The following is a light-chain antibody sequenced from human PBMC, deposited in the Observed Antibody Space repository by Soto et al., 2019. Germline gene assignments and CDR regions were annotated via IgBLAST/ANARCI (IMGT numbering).Light chain of an antibody. V-gene: IGKV1-5*03. CDR1: QSISSW. J-gene: IGKJ4*01. CDR3: QQYNSYSLT. Sequence: DIQMTQSPSTLSASVGDRVTITGRASQSISSWLAWYQQKPGKAPKLLIYKASSLESGVPSRFSGSGSGTEFTLTISSLQADDFANYYCQQYNSYSLTFGGGTQVAIK. CDR2: KAS.